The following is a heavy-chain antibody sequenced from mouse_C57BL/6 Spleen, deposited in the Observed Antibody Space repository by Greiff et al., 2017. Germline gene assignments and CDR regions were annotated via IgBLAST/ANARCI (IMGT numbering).Heavy chain of an antibody. Sequence: EVMLVESGGGLVKPGGSLKLSCAASGFTFSSYAMSWVRQTPEKRLEWVATISDGGSYTYYPDNVKGRFTISRDNAKNNLYLQMSHLKSEDTAMYYCARDEDYGSSPLGYFDVWGTGTTVTVSS. V-gene: IGHV5-4*01. CDR2: ISDGGSYT. CDR1: GFTFSSYA. D-gene: IGHD1-1*01. CDR3: ARDEDYGSSPLGYFDV. J-gene: IGHJ1*03.